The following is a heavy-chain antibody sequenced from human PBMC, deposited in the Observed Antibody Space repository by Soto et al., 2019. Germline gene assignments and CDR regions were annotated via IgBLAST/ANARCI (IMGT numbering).Heavy chain of an antibody. D-gene: IGHD3-3*01. Sequence: PSETLSLTCTVSGGSISSYYWSWIRQPPGKGLEWIGYIYYSGSTNYNPSLKSRVTISVDTSKNQFSLKLSSVTAADTAVYYCAGGPYDFWSGYSLDVWGQGTTVTVS. CDR1: GGSISSYY. V-gene: IGHV4-59*01. CDR3: AGGPYDFWSGYSLDV. J-gene: IGHJ6*02. CDR2: IYYSGST.